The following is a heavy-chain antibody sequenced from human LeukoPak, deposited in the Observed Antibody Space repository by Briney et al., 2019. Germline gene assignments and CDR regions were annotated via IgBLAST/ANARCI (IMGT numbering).Heavy chain of an antibody. CDR3: ARARRLDY. J-gene: IGHJ4*02. Sequence: GGSLRLSCVASGVTLSNYAMSWARQAPGKGLVWVSRINSDGSSTSYADSVKGRFTISRDNAKNTLYLQMNSLRAEDTAVYYCARARRLDYWGQGTLVTVSS. CDR1: GVTLSNYA. CDR2: INSDGSST. V-gene: IGHV3-74*01.